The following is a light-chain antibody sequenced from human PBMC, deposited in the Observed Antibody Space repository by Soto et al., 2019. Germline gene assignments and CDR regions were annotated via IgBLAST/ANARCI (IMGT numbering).Light chain of an antibody. J-gene: IGKJ2*01. CDR1: QSVSSSY. V-gene: IGKV3-15*01. Sequence: EIVLTQSPGTLSLSPGERATLSCRASQSVSSSYLAWYQQKPGQAPRLLIYRSSTRATGIPDSFSGSGSGTEFALTISSLQSEDVAVYYCQQCDNWPYTFGQGTKLEI. CDR3: QQCDNWPYT. CDR2: RSS.